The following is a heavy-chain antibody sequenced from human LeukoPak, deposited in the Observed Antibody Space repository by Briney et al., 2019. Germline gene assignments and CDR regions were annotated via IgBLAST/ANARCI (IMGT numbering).Heavy chain of an antibody. J-gene: IGHJ4*02. V-gene: IGHV3-43*02. CDR2: FCGDGGGST. CDR1: RFPFDDYD. D-gene: IGHD3-22*01. Sequence: PGGSLRLSCAASRFPFDDYDIYWVRHAPGKGVEWVCHFCGDGGGSTYDPDSVKGRFTISRDNSKNSLYLQTNSLRTEDTALYYCAKDITDITMIVVDALDYWGQGTLVTVSS. CDR3: AKDITDITMIVVDALDY.